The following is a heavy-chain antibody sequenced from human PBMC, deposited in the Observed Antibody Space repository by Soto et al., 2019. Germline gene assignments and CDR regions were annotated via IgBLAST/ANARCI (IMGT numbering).Heavy chain of an antibody. CDR2: IIPILGIA. CDR1: GGTFSSYT. Sequence: QVQLVQSGAEVKKPGSSVKVSCKASGGTFSSYTISWVRQAPGQGLEWMGRIIPILGIANYAQKFQGRVTITADTSTSTAYMELSSLRSEDTAVYYCARELLVRGAIRNYGMDVWGQGTTVTVSS. D-gene: IGHD3-10*01. J-gene: IGHJ6*02. CDR3: ARELLVRGAIRNYGMDV. V-gene: IGHV1-69*08.